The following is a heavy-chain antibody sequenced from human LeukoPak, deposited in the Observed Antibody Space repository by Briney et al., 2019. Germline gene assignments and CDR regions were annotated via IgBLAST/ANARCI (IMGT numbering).Heavy chain of an antibody. CDR2: IKQDGGEK. Sequence: GGALRLSCAASGFTFSGYWMSWLRQAPGKGLEGVANIKQDGGEKYYVDSVKGRFTISRDNAKNSLYLQMNSLRAEDTAVYYCARDRGFGQADVWGKGTTVTVSS. CDR1: GFTFSGYW. CDR3: ARDRGFGQADV. D-gene: IGHD3-10*01. J-gene: IGHJ6*04. V-gene: IGHV3-7*01.